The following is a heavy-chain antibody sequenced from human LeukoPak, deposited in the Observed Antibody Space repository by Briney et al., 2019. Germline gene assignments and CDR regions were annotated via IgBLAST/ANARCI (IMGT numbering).Heavy chain of an antibody. Sequence: PGGSLRLSCAASGFTFSSYGMHWVRQAPGKGLEWVAFIRYDGSNKYYADSVKGRFTISRDNSKNTLYLQMNSLRAEDTAVYYCAKDGTTNPNPGEFDYWGQGTLVTVSS. V-gene: IGHV3-30*02. J-gene: IGHJ4*02. CDR2: IRYDGSNK. CDR3: AKDGTTNPNPGEFDY. CDR1: GFTFSSYG. D-gene: IGHD1-14*01.